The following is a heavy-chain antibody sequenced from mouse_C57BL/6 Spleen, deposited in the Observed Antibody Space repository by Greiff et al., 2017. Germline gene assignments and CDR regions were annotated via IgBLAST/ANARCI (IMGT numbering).Heavy chain of an antibody. J-gene: IGHJ1*03. CDR1: GFSLTSYG. CDR3: AKRNWDDWYFDV. V-gene: IGHV2-5*01. Sequence: QVQLKESGPGLVQPSQSLSITCTVSGFSLTSYGVHWVRQSPGKGLEWLGVIWRGGSTDYTASFMSRLSITKDNSKSQVFFKMNSLQADDTAIYYCAKRNWDDWYFDVWGTGTTVTVSS. D-gene: IGHD4-1*01. CDR2: IWRGGST.